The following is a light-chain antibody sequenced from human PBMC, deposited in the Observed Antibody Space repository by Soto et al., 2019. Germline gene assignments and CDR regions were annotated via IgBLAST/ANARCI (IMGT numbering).Light chain of an antibody. CDR1: SSDVGSYNL. V-gene: IGLV2-23*02. CDR3: CSYAGSIGVV. Sequence: QSVLTQPASVSGSPGQSITISCTGTSSDVGSYNLVSWYQQHPGKAPKLMIYEVSKRPSGVSNRFSGSKSGNTASLTISGLPAEDEADYYCCSYAGSIGVVFGGGTQLTVL. J-gene: IGLJ2*01. CDR2: EVS.